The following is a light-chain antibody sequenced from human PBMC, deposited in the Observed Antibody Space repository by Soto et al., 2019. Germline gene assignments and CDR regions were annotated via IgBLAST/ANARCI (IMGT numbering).Light chain of an antibody. J-gene: IGLJ1*01. V-gene: IGLV1-47*01. CDR3: AAWDDSLSGQV. CDR2: RNN. Sequence: QSVLTQPPSASGTPGQSVTISCSGSSTNIGSNYVYWYQQLPGTAPKLLIYRNNQRPSGVPDRFSGSKSGTSASLAISGLRSEDEADYYCAAWDDSLSGQVFGTGTKVTVL. CDR1: STNIGSNY.